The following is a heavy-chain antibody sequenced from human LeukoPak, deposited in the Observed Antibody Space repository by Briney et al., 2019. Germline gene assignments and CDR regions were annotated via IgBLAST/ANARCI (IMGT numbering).Heavy chain of an antibody. CDR1: GFTFGDYL. CDR3: SRGSGWLSVY. D-gene: IGHD6-19*01. J-gene: IGHJ4*02. V-gene: IGHV3-49*03. CDR2: ISGGTT. Sequence: GGSLRLSCTASGFTFGDYLMSWFRQAPGKGLEWIGFISGGTTEYAASVKGRFTISRDDSTSIAYLQMNSLTTEDTPVYYCSRGSGWLSVYWGQGTLVTVSS.